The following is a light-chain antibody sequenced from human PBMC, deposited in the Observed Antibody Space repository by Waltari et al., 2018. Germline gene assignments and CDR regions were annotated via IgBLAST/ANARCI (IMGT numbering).Light chain of an antibody. CDR2: AAS. V-gene: IGKV1-9*01. J-gene: IGKJ1*01. Sequence: IQLTQSPSSLSASVGDRVTITCQSIQGISNYLSLYQQKPVKAPKLLIYAASTLQSGVPSRFSGGGSGTDFSLTISSLQPEDFATYYCQQLNSYQWTFGQGTKVEIK. CDR3: QQLNSYQWT. CDR1: QGISNY.